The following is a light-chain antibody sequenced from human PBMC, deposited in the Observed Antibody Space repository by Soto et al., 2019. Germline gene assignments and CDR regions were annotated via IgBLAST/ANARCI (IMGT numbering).Light chain of an antibody. V-gene: IGLV1-51*01. CDR1: SPNIGNNY. CDR2: DNN. CDR3: RTWDSSLSAYV. Sequence: QSVLTQPPSVSAAPGQKVTISCSGSSPNIGNNYVSWYQQLPGTAPKLLIYDNNKRPSGIPDRFSGSKSGTSATLGITGLQTGDEADYYCRTWDSSLSAYVFGTGTKVTVL. J-gene: IGLJ1*01.